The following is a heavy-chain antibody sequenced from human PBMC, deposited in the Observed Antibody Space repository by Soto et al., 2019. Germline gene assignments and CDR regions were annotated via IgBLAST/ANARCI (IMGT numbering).Heavy chain of an antibody. CDR1: GFTLSNYA. V-gene: IGHV3-23*01. CDR3: ARELYYYSYSMDV. D-gene: IGHD3-10*01. Sequence: EVQLLESGGGLVQPGGSLRLSCAASGFTLSNYAINWVRQAPGKGLEWVSGITLNGDNTYHADSVKGRFTVSRDNSKNTLYLEMKSLRVEDTAVYSCARELYYYSYSMDVWGPGTTVIVSS. J-gene: IGHJ6*02. CDR2: ITLNGDNT.